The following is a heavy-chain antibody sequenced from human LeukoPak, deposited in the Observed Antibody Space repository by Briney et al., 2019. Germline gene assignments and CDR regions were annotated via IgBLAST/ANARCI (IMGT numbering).Heavy chain of an antibody. V-gene: IGHV1-2*02. D-gene: IGHD5-18*01. Sequence: ASVKVSCKASGYTFTGYYMHWVRQAPGQELEWMGWINPNSGGTNYAQKFQGRVTMTRDTSISTAYMELSRLRSDDTAVYYCARDGGYSYGYIPFDYWGQGTLVTVSS. CDR3: ARDGGYSYGYIPFDY. CDR2: INPNSGGT. CDR1: GYTFTGYY. J-gene: IGHJ4*02.